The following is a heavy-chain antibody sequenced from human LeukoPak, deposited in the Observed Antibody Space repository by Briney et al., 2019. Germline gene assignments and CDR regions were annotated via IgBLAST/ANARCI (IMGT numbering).Heavy chain of an antibody. CDR2: INHSGST. V-gene: IGHV4-34*01. Sequence: SETLSLTCAVYGGSFSGYYWSWIRQPPGKGLEWIGEINHSGSTNYNPSLKSRVTISVGTSKNQFSLKLSSVTAADTAVYYCARGRWLQLNYFDYWGQGTLVTVSS. CDR3: ARGRWLQLNYFDY. D-gene: IGHD5-24*01. J-gene: IGHJ4*02. CDR1: GGSFSGYY.